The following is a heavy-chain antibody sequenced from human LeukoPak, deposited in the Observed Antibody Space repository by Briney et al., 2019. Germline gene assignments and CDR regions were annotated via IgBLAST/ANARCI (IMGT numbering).Heavy chain of an antibody. D-gene: IGHD6-13*01. Sequence: SQTLSLTCAISGDSVSSNTAAWHWIRQSPSRGLEWLGRTYYRSKWYNEYAVSVKSRITINPDTTKNQCSLQLSSVTPDDTAVYYCARGWHSYYFDYWGQGTLVTVSS. J-gene: IGHJ4*02. CDR2: TYYRSKWYN. CDR3: ARGWHSYYFDY. CDR1: GDSVSSNTAA. V-gene: IGHV6-1*01.